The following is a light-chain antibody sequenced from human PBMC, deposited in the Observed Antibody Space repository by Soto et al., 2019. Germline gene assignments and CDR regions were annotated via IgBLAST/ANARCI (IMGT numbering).Light chain of an antibody. CDR2: DAS. J-gene: IGKJ5*01. CDR1: QSVSSY. V-gene: IGKV3-11*01. CDR3: QQRCGWPPIT. Sequence: ELVWTQSPGTRSVSGGGVATRGCRASQSVSSYLAWYQQKPGQAPRLPIYDASNRATGIPARFSGSGSETDFSLTISSLQPADFAVDYCQQRCGWPPITFGQGTRLEIK.